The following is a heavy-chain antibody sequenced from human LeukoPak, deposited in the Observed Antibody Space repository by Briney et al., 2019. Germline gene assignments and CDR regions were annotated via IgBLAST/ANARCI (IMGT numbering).Heavy chain of an antibody. CDR2: INYSGRT. CDR3: ARGPSERYYESSGYYYFDY. Sequence: SETLSLTCAVYGGSFSGYYWTWIRQPPGKGPEWIGEINYSGRTNYNPSLKSRVTISVDTSRNQFSLKVCSVTAADTAVYYCARGPSERYYESSGYYYFDYWGQGTLVTVSS. J-gene: IGHJ4*02. V-gene: IGHV4-34*01. D-gene: IGHD3-22*01. CDR1: GGSFSGYY.